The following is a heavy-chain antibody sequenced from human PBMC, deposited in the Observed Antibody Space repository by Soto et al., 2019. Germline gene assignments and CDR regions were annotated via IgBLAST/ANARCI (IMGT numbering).Heavy chain of an antibody. Sequence: SETLSLTCTVSGGPIAPFYWTWIRQSPGKGLESVGYVYYNGSTNYNPALKGRVTISLDTSKSQFSLRLSSVTAADTAVYYCARTRGRGQWGDFYFDFWGQGSLVTVSS. CDR2: VYYNGST. J-gene: IGHJ4*02. CDR1: GGPIAPFY. V-gene: IGHV4-59*12. D-gene: IGHD6-19*01. CDR3: ARTRGRGQWGDFYFDF.